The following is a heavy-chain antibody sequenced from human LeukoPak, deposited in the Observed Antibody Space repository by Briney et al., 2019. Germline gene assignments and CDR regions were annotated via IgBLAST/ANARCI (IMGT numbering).Heavy chain of an antibody. J-gene: IGHJ4*02. CDR3: ARDDVAGYCGGVCYSYYFDY. V-gene: IGHV1-18*01. CDR1: GYTFTSYG. CDR2: ISAYNGNT. Sequence: ASVKVSCKASGYTFTSYGISWVRQAPGQGLEWMGWISAYNGNTNYAQKLQGRVTMTTDTSTSTAYMELRSLRSDDTAVYYCARDDVAGYCGGVCYSYYFDYWGQGTLVTVSS. D-gene: IGHD2-21*02.